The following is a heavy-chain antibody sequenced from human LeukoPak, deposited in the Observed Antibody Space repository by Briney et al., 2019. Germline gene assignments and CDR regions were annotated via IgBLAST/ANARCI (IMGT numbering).Heavy chain of an antibody. D-gene: IGHD6-13*01. V-gene: IGHV3-7*01. CDR2: IKQDGSEK. J-gene: IGHJ6*02. CDR3: ASEAGSYYYYGMDV. CDR1: GFTFNTYW. Sequence: GGSLRLSCAASGFTFNTYWMSWVRQAPGKGLEWVANIKQDGSEKYYVDSVKGRFTISRDNAKNSLYLQMNSLRAEDTAVYYCASEAGSYYYYGMDVWGQGTTVTVSS.